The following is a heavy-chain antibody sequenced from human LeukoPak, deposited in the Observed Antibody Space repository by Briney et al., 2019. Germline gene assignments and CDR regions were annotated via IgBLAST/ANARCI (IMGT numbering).Heavy chain of an antibody. CDR1: GFTFSSYA. CDR3: TTARYYGDYRLDY. V-gene: IGHV3-23*01. J-gene: IGHJ4*02. Sequence: GGSLRLSCAASGFTFSSYAMSWVRQAPGKWLEWVSAISGSGGSTYYADSVKGRFTIDRDNSKNTLYLQMNSLRAEDTAVYYCTTARYYGDYRLDYWGQGTLVTVSS. D-gene: IGHD4-17*01. CDR2: ISGSGGST.